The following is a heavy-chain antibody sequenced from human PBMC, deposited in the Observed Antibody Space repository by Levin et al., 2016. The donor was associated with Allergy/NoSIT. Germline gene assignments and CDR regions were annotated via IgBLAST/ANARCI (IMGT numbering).Heavy chain of an antibody. Sequence: GESLKISCAASGFTFGSYGMHWVRQAPGKGLEWVAVISYDGSNKYYADSVKDRFTISRDNSKNTLYLQMNSLRADDTAVYYCAKDRAGSGSSTHYYYYYGMDVWGQGTTVTVSS. V-gene: IGHV3-30*18. D-gene: IGHD3-10*01. J-gene: IGHJ6*02. CDR3: AKDRAGSGSSTHYYYYYGMDV. CDR2: ISYDGSNK. CDR1: GFTFGSYG.